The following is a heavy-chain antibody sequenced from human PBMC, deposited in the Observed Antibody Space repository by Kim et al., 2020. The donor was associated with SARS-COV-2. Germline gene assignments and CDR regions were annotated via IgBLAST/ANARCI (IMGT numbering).Heavy chain of an antibody. Sequence: SETLSLTCTVSGGSFNSGDYCWTWIRQPAGKGLEWIGRIYINGNTNYNPSLKSRLTMSVDTSRNQFSLILTSVTAADTALYYCASEALGGFSIPIDSWGQGLLVTVSS. CDR1: GGSFNSGDYC. D-gene: IGHD3-16*01. V-gene: IGHV4-61*02. J-gene: IGHJ4*02. CDR2: IYINGNT. CDR3: ASEALGGFSIPIDS.